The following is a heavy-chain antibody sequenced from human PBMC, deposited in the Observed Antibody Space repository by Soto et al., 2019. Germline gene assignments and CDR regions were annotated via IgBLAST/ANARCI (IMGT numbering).Heavy chain of an antibody. CDR3: ARDDKNWFDP. CDR1: GYTCSTYV. CDR2: VNGYNGYT. J-gene: IGHJ5*02. V-gene: IGHV1-18*01. Sequence: QVQLVQSGTEVKKPGASVKVSCKASGYTCSTYVISWLRQAPGQGPEWMGWVNGYNGYTKYAEKFQGRVTMTTDTSTSTAYMELWSLRSDDTAVYYCARDDKNWFDPWGQGTLVSVSS.